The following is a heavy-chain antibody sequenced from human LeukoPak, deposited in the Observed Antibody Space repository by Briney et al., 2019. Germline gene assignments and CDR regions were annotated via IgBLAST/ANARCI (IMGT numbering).Heavy chain of an antibody. Sequence: ASVNVSCKASVYSFTSHYMHWVRQAPGQGLEWLGLINPSGSSTLYAQKFKGRVTMTRDMSTTTDYMELSSLRSEDTAVYYCARDNSVGDVAWWFDPWGQGTLVTVSS. CDR2: INPSGSST. CDR3: ARDNSVGDVAWWFDP. J-gene: IGHJ5*02. V-gene: IGHV1-46*01. D-gene: IGHD1-26*01. CDR1: VYSFTSHY.